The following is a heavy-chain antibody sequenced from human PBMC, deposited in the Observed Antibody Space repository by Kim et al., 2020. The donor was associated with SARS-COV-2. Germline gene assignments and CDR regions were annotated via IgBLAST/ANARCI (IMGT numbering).Heavy chain of an antibody. CDR2: IYYSGST. Sequence: SETLSLTCTVSGGSISSSSYYWGWIRQPPGKGLEWIGSIYYSGSTYYNPSLKSRVTISVDTSKNQFSLKLSSVTAADTAVYYCARRPYSFDILTGYSYNWFDPWGQGTLVTVSS. CDR1: GGSISSSSYY. V-gene: IGHV4-39*01. J-gene: IGHJ5*02. CDR3: ARRPYSFDILTGYSYNWFDP. D-gene: IGHD3-9*01.